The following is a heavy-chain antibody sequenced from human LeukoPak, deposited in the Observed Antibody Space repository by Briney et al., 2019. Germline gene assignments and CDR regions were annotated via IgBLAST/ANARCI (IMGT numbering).Heavy chain of an antibody. CDR1: GYIFIDYY. CDR2: INPNSGGT. Sequence: ASVKVSCKASGYIFIDYYIHWVRQAPGQGLEWMGWINPNSGGTNYAQKFQGRVTMTRDMSTSTVYMDLSSLRSEDTAVYYCARVAAEVVGLPGAIGFGWLRRDYYYMDIWGKGTTVTVSS. D-gene: IGHD2-2*02. V-gene: IGHV1-2*02. CDR3: ARVAAEVVGLPGAIGFGWLRRDYYYMDI. J-gene: IGHJ6*03.